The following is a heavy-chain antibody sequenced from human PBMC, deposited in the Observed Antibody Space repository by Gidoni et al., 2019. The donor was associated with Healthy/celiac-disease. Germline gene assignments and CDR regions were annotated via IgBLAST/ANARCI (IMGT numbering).Heavy chain of an antibody. V-gene: IGHV4-61*02. Sequence: QVQLQASGPGLVKPSQTLSLTCTVSCASISSGSSYWSWIRQPAGKGLECIGRIYTSGSTNYNPSLKSRVTISVDTSKNQFSLKLSSVTAADTAVYYCASTDGYKPFDYWGQGTLVTVSS. CDR3: ASTDGYKPFDY. D-gene: IGHD5-12*01. CDR2: IYTSGST. CDR1: CASISSGSSY. J-gene: IGHJ4*02.